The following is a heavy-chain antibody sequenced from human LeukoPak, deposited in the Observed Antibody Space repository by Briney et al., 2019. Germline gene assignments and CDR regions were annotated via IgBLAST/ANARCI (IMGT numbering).Heavy chain of an antibody. Sequence: GGSLRLSCAASGFTFSNYWMYWVRQAPGNGLVWVSRINTDGSTTSYVDSVKGRFTISRDNTKNTLYLHMNSLRAEDTAVYYCARVPVGSYSFDYWGQGTLVTVSS. D-gene: IGHD1-26*01. CDR2: INTDGSTT. CDR3: ARVPVGSYSFDY. J-gene: IGHJ4*02. V-gene: IGHV3-74*01. CDR1: GFTFSNYW.